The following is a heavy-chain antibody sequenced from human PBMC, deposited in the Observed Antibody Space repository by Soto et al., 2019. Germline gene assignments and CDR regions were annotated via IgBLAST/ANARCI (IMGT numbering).Heavy chain of an antibody. Sequence: GGSLRLSCAASGFTFSSYAMSWVRQAPGKGLEWVSAISGSGGSTYYADSVKGRFTISRDNSKNTLYLQMNSLRAEDTAVYYCARSSAPNYYDTSGYYPLDFWGQGTLVTVSS. V-gene: IGHV3-23*01. CDR2: ISGSGGST. J-gene: IGHJ4*02. D-gene: IGHD3-22*01. CDR3: ARSSAPNYYDTSGYYPLDF. CDR1: GFTFSSYA.